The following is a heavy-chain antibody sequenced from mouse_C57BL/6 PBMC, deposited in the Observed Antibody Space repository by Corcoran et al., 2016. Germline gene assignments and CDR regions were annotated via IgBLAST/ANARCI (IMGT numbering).Heavy chain of an antibody. CDR2: INTYSGVP. J-gene: IGHJ2*01. V-gene: IGHV9-3*01. Sequence: QNQLVQSGPELKKPGETVKISCKASGDTFTTYGMSEVKHAPGKGLKWMGWINTYSGVPTYADDFKGRFAFSLETSASTAYLQINNLKHEDTATDFCARSDINYVDFDYWGQGTTLTASS. D-gene: IGHD2-5*01. CDR1: GDTFTTYG. CDR3: ARSDINYVDFDY.